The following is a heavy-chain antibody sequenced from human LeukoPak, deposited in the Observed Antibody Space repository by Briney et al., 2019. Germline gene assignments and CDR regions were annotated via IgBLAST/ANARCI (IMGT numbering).Heavy chain of an antibody. D-gene: IGHD6-19*01. CDR3: AKDTPYRSSGWGSDY. CDR2: NSGSGGST. V-gene: IGHV3-23*01. Sequence: PGGSLRLSCAASGFTFSSYAMSSVRQAPGKGPDWDSANSGSGGSTYYADSVKGRFTISRDNSKNTLYLQMNSLRAEDTAVYYCAKDTPYRSSGWGSDYWGQGTLVTVSS. J-gene: IGHJ4*02. CDR1: GFTFSSYA.